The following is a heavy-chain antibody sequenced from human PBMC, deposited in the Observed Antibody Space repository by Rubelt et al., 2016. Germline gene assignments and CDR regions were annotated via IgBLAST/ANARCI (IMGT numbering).Heavy chain of an antibody. V-gene: IGHV4-4*02. D-gene: IGHD5-24*01. CDR2: MDHSGST. J-gene: IGHJ4*02. CDR3: ARLDFTTGDGYNWGFDS. Sequence: QVQLQESGPGLVKPSGTLSLTCAVSGVPISRHHWWNWIRQPPGKGLEWIGEMDHSGSTNYNSSLKSRVPMSLDPSKNQFSRKRTSMTAADRAVYSCARLDFTTGDGYNWGFDSWGQGTLVTVSS. CDR1: GVPISRHHW.